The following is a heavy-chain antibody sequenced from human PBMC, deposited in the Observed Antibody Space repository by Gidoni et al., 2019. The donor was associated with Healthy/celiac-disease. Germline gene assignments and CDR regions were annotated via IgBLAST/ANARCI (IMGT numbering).Heavy chain of an antibody. Sequence: QLQLQASGPGLVKPSETLSLTCTVSGGSISSSSYYWGWIRQPPGKGLEWIGSIYYSGSTYYNPSLKSRVTISVDTSKNQFSLKLSSVTAADTAVYYCARHIVVVTANVGYFDLWGRGTLVTVSS. D-gene: IGHD2-21*02. CDR3: ARHIVVVTANVGYFDL. CDR1: GGSISSSSYY. V-gene: IGHV4-39*01. J-gene: IGHJ2*01. CDR2: IYYSGST.